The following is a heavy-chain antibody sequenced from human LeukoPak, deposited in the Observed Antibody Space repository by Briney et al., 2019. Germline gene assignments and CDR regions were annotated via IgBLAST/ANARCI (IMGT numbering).Heavy chain of an antibody. Sequence: ASVKVSCKASGYTFTGYYMHWVRQAPGQGLEWMGWINPNSGGTNYAQKFQGRVTMTRDTSISTAYMELSRLRSDDTAVYYCARRFVVVPAAMAFDIWGQGTMVTVSS. J-gene: IGHJ3*02. CDR2: INPNSGGT. V-gene: IGHV1-2*02. D-gene: IGHD2-2*01. CDR1: GYTFTGYY. CDR3: ARRFVVVPAAMAFDI.